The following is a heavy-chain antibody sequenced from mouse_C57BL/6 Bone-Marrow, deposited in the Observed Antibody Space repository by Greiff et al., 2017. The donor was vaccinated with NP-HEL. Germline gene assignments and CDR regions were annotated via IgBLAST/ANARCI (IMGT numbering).Heavy chain of an antibody. CDR2: ISDGGSYT. V-gene: IGHV5-4*01. CDR3: ATDSSGYFDY. CDR1: GFTFSSYA. D-gene: IGHD3-2*02. J-gene: IGHJ2*01. Sequence: EVKLVESGGGLVKPGGSLKLSCAASGFTFSSYAMSWVRQTPEKRLEWVATISDGGSYTYYPDNVKGRVTISRDNAKNNLYLQMSHLKSEDTAMYYCATDSSGYFDYWGQGTTLTVSS.